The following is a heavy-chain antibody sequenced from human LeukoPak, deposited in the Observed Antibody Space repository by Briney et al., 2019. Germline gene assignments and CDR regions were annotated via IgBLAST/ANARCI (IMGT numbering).Heavy chain of an antibody. Sequence: ASVTVSFKGSGYTFTIYYMHWGRQGPGQGIERVGVINPSGGSTSYAQKFQGRLTMTRDTSTSTVYMELSSLRSEDTAVYYCARDPSPSGSYGMDVWGQGTTVTVSS. V-gene: IGHV1-46*01. CDR1: GYTFTIYY. CDR2: INPSGGST. J-gene: IGHJ6*02. CDR3: ARDPSPSGSYGMDV. D-gene: IGHD1-26*01.